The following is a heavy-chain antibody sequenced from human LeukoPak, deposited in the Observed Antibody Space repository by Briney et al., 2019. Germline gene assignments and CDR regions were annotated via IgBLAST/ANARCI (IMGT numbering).Heavy chain of an antibody. CDR2: GYYSGTT. J-gene: IGHJ2*01. Sequence: SETLSLTCTVSGGSISSTSYYWGWIRQPPGKGLEWIGYGYYSGTTNYNPSFKSRVTISLDTSKSQFSLKLRFVTTADTAVYYCARGYDGSGYYYRNWYFDLWGRGTLVTVSS. D-gene: IGHD3-22*01. V-gene: IGHV4-61*05. CDR1: GGSISSTSYY. CDR3: ARGYDGSGYYYRNWYFDL.